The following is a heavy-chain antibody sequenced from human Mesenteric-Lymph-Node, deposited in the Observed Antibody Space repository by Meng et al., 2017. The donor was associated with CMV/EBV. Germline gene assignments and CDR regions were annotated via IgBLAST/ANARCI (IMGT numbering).Heavy chain of an antibody. V-gene: IGHV3-23*01. J-gene: IGHJ6*02. CDR2: ISGSGGST. CDR1: GFTFSSYW. CDR3: ARGIGYSYGSPPYGMDV. D-gene: IGHD5-18*01. Sequence: GGSLRLSCAASGFTFSSYWMSWVRQAPGKGLEWVSAISGSGGSTYYADSVKGRFTISRDNSKNTLYLQMNSLRAEDTAVYYCARGIGYSYGSPPYGMDVWGQGTTVTVSS.